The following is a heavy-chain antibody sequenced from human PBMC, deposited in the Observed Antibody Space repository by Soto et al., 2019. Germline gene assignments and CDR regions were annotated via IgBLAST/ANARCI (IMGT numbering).Heavy chain of an antibody. CDR1: GYIFTDHL. CDR2: VHPDSGGT. J-gene: IGHJ4*02. CDR3: ARGAQGFFPVSGIYFYFDH. D-gene: IGHD3-22*01. Sequence: ASVKVSCKTSGYIFTDHLIHWVRQTPGQGLQWVGWVHPDSGGTNVAQAFQDRVTMTADTSITTAYMDLARLRPDDTAIFYCARGAQGFFPVSGIYFYFDHWGQGTPVTVSS. V-gene: IGHV1-2*02.